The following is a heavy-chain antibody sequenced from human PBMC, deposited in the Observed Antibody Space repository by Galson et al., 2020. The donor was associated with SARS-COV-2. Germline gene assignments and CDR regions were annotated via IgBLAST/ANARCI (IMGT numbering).Heavy chain of an antibody. Sequence: SETLSLTCAVYGESFSGHYWSWVRQPPGKGLEWIGEIDERGSINYSPSLKSRVTISVDTSKNQFSLKLRSMTAADTGVYYCARGRYEISMIVVVFTGGAFYFDFWGQGTLVTVSS. J-gene: IGHJ4*02. V-gene: IGHV4-34*01. CDR1: GESFSGHY. CDR2: IDERGSI. CDR3: ARGRYEISMIVVVFTGGAFYFDF. D-gene: IGHD3-22*01.